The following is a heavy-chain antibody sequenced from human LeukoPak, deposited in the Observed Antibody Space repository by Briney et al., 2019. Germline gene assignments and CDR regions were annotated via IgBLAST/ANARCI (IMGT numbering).Heavy chain of an antibody. V-gene: IGHV1-24*01. CDR2: FDPEDGET. D-gene: IGHD6-19*01. J-gene: IGHJ3*02. Sequence: ASVKVSCKVSVYTLTELSMHWVRQAPGKGLEWMGGFDPEDGETIYAQKFQGRVTMTEDTSTDTAYMELSSLRSEDTAVYYCATWVQQWLVDDAFDIWGQGTMVTVSS. CDR3: ATWVQQWLVDDAFDI. CDR1: VYTLTELS.